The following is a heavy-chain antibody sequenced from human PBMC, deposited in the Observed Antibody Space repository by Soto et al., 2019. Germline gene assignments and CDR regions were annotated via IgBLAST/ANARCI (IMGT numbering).Heavy chain of an antibody. CDR2: IIPIFGTA. Sequence: QVQLVQSGAEVKKPGSSVKVSCKASGGTFSSYAISWVRQAPGQGLEWMGGIIPIFGTANYAQKFQGRVTITADEXTXTXXMELSSLRSEDTAVYYCASQVVVAATPGVYYGMDVWGQGTTVTVSS. CDR1: GGTFSSYA. V-gene: IGHV1-69*12. J-gene: IGHJ6*02. D-gene: IGHD2-15*01. CDR3: ASQVVVAATPGVYYGMDV.